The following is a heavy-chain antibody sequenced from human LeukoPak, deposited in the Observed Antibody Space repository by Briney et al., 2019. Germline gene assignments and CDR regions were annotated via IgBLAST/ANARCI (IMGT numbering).Heavy chain of an antibody. CDR2: IKQDGSEK. V-gene: IGHV3-7*01. J-gene: IGHJ4*02. CDR3: ASYYFDNSKSSHFA. Sequence: PGGSLRLSCAASGFTFSSYWMTWVRQAPGKGLEWLANIKQDGSEKHYVDSVKGRFTISRDNTKNSVYLQMDSLTAEDTAVYYCASYYFDNSKSSHFAGGQGTLVTVSS. CDR1: GFTFSSYW. D-gene: IGHD3-22*01.